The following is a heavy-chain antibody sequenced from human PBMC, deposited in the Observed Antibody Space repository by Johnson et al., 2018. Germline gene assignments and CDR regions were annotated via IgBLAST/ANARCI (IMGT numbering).Heavy chain of an antibody. Sequence: VQLVESGGGLVKPGRSLRLSCTASAFTFGDYAMSWFRQAPGKGLGWGGFIRSKAYGGTTEYAASVQGRFTISSDDSKSITYLQMNSLKTEDTAVYYCTRASPYDFWSGNAYDAFDIWGQGTMVTVSS. CDR1: AFTFGDYA. J-gene: IGHJ3*02. CDR2: IRSKAYGGTT. V-gene: IGHV3-49*05. CDR3: TRASPYDFWSGNAYDAFDI. D-gene: IGHD3-3*01.